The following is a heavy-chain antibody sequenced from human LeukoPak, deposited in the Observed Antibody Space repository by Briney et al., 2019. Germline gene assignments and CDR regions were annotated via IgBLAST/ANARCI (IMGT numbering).Heavy chain of an antibody. V-gene: IGHV5-51*01. J-gene: IGHJ5*02. D-gene: IGHD3-9*01. CDR2: IYPGDSDT. CDR3: TAYEILTGLSP. CDR1: GYSFTSYW. Sequence: GESLKISCKGSGYSFTSYWIGWVRQMPGKDLEWMGIIYPGDSDTRYSPSFQGQVTISADKSISTAYLQWSSLKASDTFFKQRTAYEILTGLSPWGQGTLVTVSS.